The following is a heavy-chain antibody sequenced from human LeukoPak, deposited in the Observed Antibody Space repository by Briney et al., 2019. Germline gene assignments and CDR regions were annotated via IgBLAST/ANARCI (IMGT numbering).Heavy chain of an antibody. CDR3: ARAGYYDRSGSSYTFDV. Sequence: GASVKVSCKASGYSFTDNAIQWVRQAPGQSFEWMGWINGGNGYTKYSQKLRDRVTLTRDRSASTAYMELSSLRSEDTAVYYCARAGYYDRSGSSYTFDVWGQGTMVTVSS. CDR1: GYSFTDNA. D-gene: IGHD3-22*01. CDR2: INGGNGYT. J-gene: IGHJ3*01. V-gene: IGHV1-3*01.